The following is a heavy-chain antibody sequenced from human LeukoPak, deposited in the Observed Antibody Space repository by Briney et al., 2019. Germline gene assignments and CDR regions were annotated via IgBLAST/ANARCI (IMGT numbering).Heavy chain of an antibody. Sequence: SETLSLTCTVSGGPLSAYYWTWIRQPPGKGLEWIAYIYDNGNANYNPSLKSRVTISVDTSKNQFSLKLTSVTAADTAVYYSATGETGSTLGGYWGQGTLVTVSS. J-gene: IGHJ4*02. V-gene: IGHV4-59*01. CDR1: GGPLSAYY. CDR2: IYDNGNA. D-gene: IGHD1-1*01. CDR3: ATGETGSTLGGY.